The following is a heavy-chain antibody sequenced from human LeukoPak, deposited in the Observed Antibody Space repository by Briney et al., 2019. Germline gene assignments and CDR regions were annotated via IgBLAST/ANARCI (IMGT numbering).Heavy chain of an antibody. Sequence: GGSLRLSCAASGFNFDDYGMSWVRQTPGKGLEWVSGINWSGESTGYDDSVKGRFTISRDNAKNSLHLQMNSLRAEDTALYHFVRRKINYGSTGYYYYFDYWGQGTLGNVSS. CDR2: INWSGEST. CDR3: VRRKINYGSTGYYYYFDY. V-gene: IGHV3-20*01. J-gene: IGHJ4*02. D-gene: IGHD3-22*01. CDR1: GFNFDDYG.